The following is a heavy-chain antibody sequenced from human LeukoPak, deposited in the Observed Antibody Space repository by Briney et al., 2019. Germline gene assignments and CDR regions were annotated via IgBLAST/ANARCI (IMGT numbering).Heavy chain of an antibody. V-gene: IGHV3-74*01. Sequence: PGRSLRLSCAASGFTFSSYGMHWVRQGPGKGLVWVSRVSNDGSSTAYADSVRGRFTISRDNAKNALYLQMNSLRAEDTAVYYCVGAAADTTPRPWGQGTLVTVSS. J-gene: IGHJ4*02. CDR1: GFTFSSYG. CDR2: VSNDGSST. CDR3: VGAAADTTPRP. D-gene: IGHD6-13*01.